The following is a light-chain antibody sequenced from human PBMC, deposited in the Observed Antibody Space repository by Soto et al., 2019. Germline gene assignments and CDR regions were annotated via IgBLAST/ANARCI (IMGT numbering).Light chain of an antibody. V-gene: IGLV2-11*01. Sequence: QSALTQPRSVSGSPGQSVTISCTGTSSDVGGYNYVSWYQQHPGKAPKVMIYDVSKRPSGVPDRVSGSKSGNTASLTISGLQAEDEADYYCCSYAGTYGVVFGGGTKLTVL. CDR2: DVS. J-gene: IGLJ2*01. CDR3: CSYAGTYGVV. CDR1: SSDVGGYNY.